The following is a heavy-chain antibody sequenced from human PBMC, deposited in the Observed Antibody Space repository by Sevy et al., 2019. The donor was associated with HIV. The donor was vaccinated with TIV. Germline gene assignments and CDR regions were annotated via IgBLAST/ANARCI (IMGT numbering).Heavy chain of an antibody. CDR3: ARDLPDYGDYGRFDP. V-gene: IGHV4-61*02. J-gene: IGHJ5*02. CDR2: IYPGGST. Sequence: SLTCTVSGDSISSGLYYWSWIRQPAGEGLEWIGRIYPGGSTNYNPSLRGRVSISVDTSTNQFSLKLNSVTAADTAVYYCARDLPDYGDYGRFDPWGQGTLVTVSS. CDR1: GDSISSGLYY. D-gene: IGHD4-17*01.